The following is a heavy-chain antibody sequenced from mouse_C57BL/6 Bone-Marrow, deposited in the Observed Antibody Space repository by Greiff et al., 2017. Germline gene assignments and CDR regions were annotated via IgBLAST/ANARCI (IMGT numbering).Heavy chain of an antibody. CDR1: GYTFTSYW. Sequence: QVQLKQPGAELVKPGASVKLSCKASGYTFTSYWMHWVKQRPGQGLEWIGMIHPNSGSTNYNEKFKSKATLTVDKSSSTAYMQLSSLTSEDSAVYYCARSMGCYYAMDYWGQGTSVTVSS. D-gene: IGHD2-3*01. V-gene: IGHV1-64*01. CDR3: ARSMGCYYAMDY. CDR2: IHPNSGST. J-gene: IGHJ4*01.